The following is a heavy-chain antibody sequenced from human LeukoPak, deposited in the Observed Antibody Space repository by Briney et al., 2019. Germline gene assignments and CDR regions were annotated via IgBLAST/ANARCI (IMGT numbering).Heavy chain of an antibody. CDR3: ARMGYYFDSPANYRYDY. D-gene: IGHD3-9*01. V-gene: IGHV1-18*01. CDR2: ISAYTGNT. J-gene: IGHJ4*02. CDR1: GYTFTNYG. Sequence: ASVKVSCKASGYTFTNYGVSCVRQAPGQGLEWMGWISAYTGNTNYAQKLQGRVTMTTDTSTGTAYMELRSPRSDDTAVYYSARMGYYFDSPANYRYDYWGQGTLVTVSS.